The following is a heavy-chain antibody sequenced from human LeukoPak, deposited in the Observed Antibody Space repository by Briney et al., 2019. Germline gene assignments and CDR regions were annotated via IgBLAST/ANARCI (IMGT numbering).Heavy chain of an antibody. J-gene: IGHJ4*02. V-gene: IGHV4-59*12. Sequence: SETLSLTCTVSGGSISSYYWSWIRQPPGKGLEWIGYIYYSGSTNYNPSLKSRVTISVDTSKNQFSLKLSSVTAADTAVYYCARGTNYYGAFDYWGQGTLVTVSS. CDR2: IYYSGST. D-gene: IGHD3-22*01. CDR3: ARGTNYYGAFDY. CDR1: GGSISSYY.